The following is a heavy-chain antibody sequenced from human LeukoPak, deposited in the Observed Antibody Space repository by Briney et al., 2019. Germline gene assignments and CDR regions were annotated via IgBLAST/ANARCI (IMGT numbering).Heavy chain of an antibody. V-gene: IGHV4-59*01. D-gene: IGHD5-24*01. CDR2: IYYSGST. Sequence: SETLSLTCTVSGGSISSYYWSWIRQPPGKGLEWIGYIYYSGSTNYNPSLKSRVTISVDTSKNQFSLKLSSVTAADTAVYYCAREGDEYYFDYWGQGTLVTVSS. J-gene: IGHJ4*02. CDR1: GGSISSYY. CDR3: AREGDEYYFDY.